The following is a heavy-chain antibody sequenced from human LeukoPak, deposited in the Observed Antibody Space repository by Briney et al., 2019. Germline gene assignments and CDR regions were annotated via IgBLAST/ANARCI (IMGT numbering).Heavy chain of an antibody. Sequence: SETLSLTCAVYGGSFSGYYWSWIRQPSGKGLEWIGEINHSGSTNYNPSLKSRVTISVDTSKNQFSLKLSSVTAADTAVYYCARLGYCSGGSCYDWGQGTLVTVSS. J-gene: IGHJ4*02. CDR1: GGSFSGYY. CDR2: INHSGST. D-gene: IGHD2-15*01. CDR3: ARLGYCSGGSCYD. V-gene: IGHV4-34*01.